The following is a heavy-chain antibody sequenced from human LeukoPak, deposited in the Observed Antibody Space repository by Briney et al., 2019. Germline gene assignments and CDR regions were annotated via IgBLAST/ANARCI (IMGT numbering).Heavy chain of an antibody. CDR2: IYYSGST. D-gene: IGHD2-15*01. CDR3: AQPRGVLHYNWFDP. V-gene: IGHV4-59*11. Sequence: SETLSLTCTVSGGSITSHYWSWIRQPPGKGLEWIGYIYYSGSTKYNPSLKSRVTISVDTSKNQFSLKLSSVTAADTAVYYCAQPRGVLHYNWFDPWGQGTLVTVSS. CDR1: GGSITSHY. J-gene: IGHJ5*02.